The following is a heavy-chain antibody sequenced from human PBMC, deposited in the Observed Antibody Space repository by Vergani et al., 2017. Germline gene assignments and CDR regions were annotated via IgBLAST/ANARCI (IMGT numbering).Heavy chain of an antibody. CDR3: ARVPINDFLFDY. V-gene: IGHV3-53*02. J-gene: IGHJ4*02. Sequence: EVQLVETGGGLIQPGGSLRLSCAASGFTVSSNYMSWVRQAPGKGLEWVSVIYSGGSTYYADSVKGRFTISRDNSKNTLYLQMNSLRAEDTAVYYCARVPINDFLFDYWGQGTLFTVSS. CDR1: GFTVSSNY. CDR2: IYSGGST. D-gene: IGHD2-2*01.